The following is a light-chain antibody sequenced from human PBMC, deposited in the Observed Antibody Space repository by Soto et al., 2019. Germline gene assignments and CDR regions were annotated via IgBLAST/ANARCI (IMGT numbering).Light chain of an antibody. V-gene: IGLV2-8*01. CDR2: EVT. Sequence: SVLTQPPSASGSPGQSVTISCTGTSDDVGRYNYVSWYQQHPGKAPRLMIYEVTKRPSGVPDRFSGSKSGNTASLTVSGLQAEDEADYYCSSYAGNNVVFGGGTKLTVL. J-gene: IGLJ2*01. CDR3: SSYAGNNVV. CDR1: SDDVGRYNY.